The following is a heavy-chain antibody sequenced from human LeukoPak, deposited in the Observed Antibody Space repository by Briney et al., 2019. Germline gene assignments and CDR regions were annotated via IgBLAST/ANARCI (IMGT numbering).Heavy chain of an antibody. CDR1: GFTFSSYA. CDR3: AKSVLGMAQPAFYYYYYGMDV. Sequence: PGGSLRLSCAASGFTFSSYAMSWVRQAPGKGLEWVSAISGSGGSTYYADSVKGRFTISRDNSKNTLYLQMNSLRAEDTAVYYCAKSVLGMAQPAFYYYYYGMDVWGQGTTVTVSS. CDR2: ISGSGGST. J-gene: IGHJ6*02. V-gene: IGHV3-23*01. D-gene: IGHD5-24*01.